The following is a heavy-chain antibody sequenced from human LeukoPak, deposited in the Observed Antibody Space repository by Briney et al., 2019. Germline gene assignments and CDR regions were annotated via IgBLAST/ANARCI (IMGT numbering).Heavy chain of an antibody. V-gene: IGHV1-8*01. CDR3: ARGGYCSSTSCYGRDYYGMDV. CDR2: MNPNSGNT. D-gene: IGHD2-2*01. CDR1: GYTFTSYD. J-gene: IGHJ6*02. Sequence: ASVKVSCKASGYTFTSYDINWVRQATGQGLEWMGWMNPNSGNTGYAQKFQGSVTMTRNTSISTAYMELSSLRSEDTAVYYCARGGYCSSTSCYGRDYYGMDVWGQGTTVTVSS.